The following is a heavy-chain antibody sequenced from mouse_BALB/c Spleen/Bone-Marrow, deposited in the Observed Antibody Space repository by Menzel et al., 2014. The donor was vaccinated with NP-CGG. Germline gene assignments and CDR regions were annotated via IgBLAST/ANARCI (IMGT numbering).Heavy chain of an antibody. CDR3: ARGPTWYFDV. CDR2: INPGSGST. CDR1: GYAFXNYL. Sequence: VQLQQSGAKLVRPGTSVKVSCKASGYAFXNYLIEWLKQRPGQGLELIGVINPGSGSTNYNEKFKGKATLTADKSSSTAYMQLSSLTSDDSAVYFCARGPTWYFDVWGAGTTVTVSS. J-gene: IGHJ1*01. D-gene: IGHD3-3*01. V-gene: IGHV1-54*03.